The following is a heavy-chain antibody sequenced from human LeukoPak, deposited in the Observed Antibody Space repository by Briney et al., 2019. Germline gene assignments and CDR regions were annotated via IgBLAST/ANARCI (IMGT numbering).Heavy chain of an antibody. V-gene: IGHV4-39*07. D-gene: IGHD1-26*01. CDR1: GGSIRSSSYY. J-gene: IGHJ5*02. CDR3: ARDWEEKGNWFDP. Sequence: PSETLSLTCTVSGGSIRSSSYYWGWVRQPRGKGLEWIESIYYSGTTNYNPSLNTLVTISVDTSNTQFSLTLSSVTAADTAVYYCARDWEEKGNWFDPWGQGTLVTVSS. CDR2: IYYSGTT.